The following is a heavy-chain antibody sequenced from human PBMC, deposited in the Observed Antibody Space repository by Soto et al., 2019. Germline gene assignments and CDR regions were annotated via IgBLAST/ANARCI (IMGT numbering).Heavy chain of an antibody. J-gene: IGHJ4*02. Sequence: EVQLVESGGGLVKPGGSLRLSCTASGFTFSSYSMNWVRQAPGKGLEWVSSISSSSSYIYYPDSVKGRFTISRDNAKNSQCLQMNSLRAEDTAVYYCARVNYYDSSGYYGYWGQGTLVTVSS. CDR1: GFTFSSYS. CDR3: ARVNYYDSSGYYGY. V-gene: IGHV3-21*01. D-gene: IGHD3-22*01. CDR2: ISSSSSYI.